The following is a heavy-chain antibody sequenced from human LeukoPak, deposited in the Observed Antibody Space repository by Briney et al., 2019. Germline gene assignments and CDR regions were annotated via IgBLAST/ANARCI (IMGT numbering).Heavy chain of an antibody. CDR1: GDFIRSGHYY. CDR2: IYSTGNT. D-gene: IGHD6-25*01. J-gene: IGHJ4*02. V-gene: IGHV4-39*07. Sequence: KTSETLSLTCTVSGDFIRSGHYYWGWIRQSPGKGLEWMGSIYSTGNTHYNPSLESRLIISVDTSKNSFSLKLSSVAAADTAVYFCARDLWSTAAGIFDFWGQGALVTVSS. CDR3: ARDLWSTAAGIFDF.